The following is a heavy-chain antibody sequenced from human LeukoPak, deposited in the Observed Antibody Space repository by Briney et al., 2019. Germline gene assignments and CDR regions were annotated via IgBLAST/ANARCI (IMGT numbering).Heavy chain of an antibody. D-gene: IGHD3-22*01. J-gene: IGHJ4*02. CDR3: ARFRNYYDGSGYYDY. Sequence: GASVKVSCKASGYTFTGYYMHWVRQAPGQGLEWMGWINPNSGGTNYAQKFQGRVTMTRDTSISTAYMELSRLRSDDTAVYYCARFRNYYDGSGYYDYWGQGTLVTVSS. V-gene: IGHV1-2*02. CDR1: GYTFTGYY. CDR2: INPNSGGT.